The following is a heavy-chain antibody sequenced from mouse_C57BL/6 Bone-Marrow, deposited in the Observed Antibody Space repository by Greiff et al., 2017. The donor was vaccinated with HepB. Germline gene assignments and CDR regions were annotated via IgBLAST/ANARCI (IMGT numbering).Heavy chain of an antibody. V-gene: IGHV5-17*01. CDR1: GFTFSDYG. CDR3: ARKLGHYFDY. J-gene: IGHJ2*01. Sequence: EVQRVESGGGLVKPGGSLKLSCAASGFTFSDYGMHWVRQAPEKGLEWVAYISSGSSTIYYADTVKGRFTISSDNAKNTLFLQMTSLRSEDTAMYYCARKLGHYFDYWGQGTTLTVSS. D-gene: IGHD4-1*01. CDR2: ISSGSSTI.